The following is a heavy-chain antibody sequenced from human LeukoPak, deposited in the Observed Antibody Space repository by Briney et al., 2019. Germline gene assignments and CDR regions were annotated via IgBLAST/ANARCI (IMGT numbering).Heavy chain of an antibody. Sequence: GGSLRLSCSASGFTFSSYAMHWVRQAPGRGLEYGSAITNNVDNTYYADSVQGRVTISRDNSKNTLYLQMSSLRAEDTAVYYCVKGVTAHQSDAFDIWGQGTMVTVSS. CDR1: GFTFSSYA. J-gene: IGHJ3*02. D-gene: IGHD2-21*02. V-gene: IGHV3-64D*06. CDR3: VKGVTAHQSDAFDI. CDR2: ITNNVDNT.